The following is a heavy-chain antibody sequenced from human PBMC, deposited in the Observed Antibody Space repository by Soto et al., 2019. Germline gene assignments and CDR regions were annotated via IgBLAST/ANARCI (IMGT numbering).Heavy chain of an antibody. J-gene: IGHJ3*02. D-gene: IGHD3-10*01. CDR1: SGSISSRKW. CDR2: IYHSGST. V-gene: IGHV4-4*02. Sequence: QVQLQESGPGLVKPSGTLSLTCAVSSGSISSRKWWTWVRQSPGKGLEWIGEIYHSGSTNYNPSLTSRVTISIDKSNNQFSLKLSSVTAADTAVYYCASKFGELLADAFDIWGQGTMVTVSS. CDR3: ASKFGELLADAFDI.